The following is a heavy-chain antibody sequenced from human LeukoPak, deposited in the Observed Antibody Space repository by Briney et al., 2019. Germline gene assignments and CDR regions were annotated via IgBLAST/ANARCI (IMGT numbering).Heavy chain of an antibody. V-gene: IGHV3-33*01. D-gene: IGHD3-10*01. CDR1: GITFNA. CDR3: ARDPVYYGSGSYSRFDP. J-gene: IGHJ5*02. Sequence: GGSLRLSCAASGITFNAIHWVRQAPGKGLEWVALTWYDGRNKYYADSVKGRFTISIDNSKNMVYLHMNSLRADDTAVYYCARDPVYYGSGSYSRFDPWGQGTLVTVSS. CDR2: TWYDGRNK.